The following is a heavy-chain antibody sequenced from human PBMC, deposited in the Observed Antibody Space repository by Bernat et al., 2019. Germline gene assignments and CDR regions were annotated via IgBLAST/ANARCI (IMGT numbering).Heavy chain of an antibody. J-gene: IGHJ4*02. D-gene: IGHD3-10*01. CDR3: ATGPYGSGSYYPDC. V-gene: IGHV3-48*03. CDR1: GFTFSNYE. Sequence: EVQLVESGGGLVQPGGSLRLSCAASGFTFSNYEINWVRQAPGKGLEWISYISSSGSTIFYADSVKGRFTISRDNAKNSLYLQMNSLRAEDTAVYYCATGPYGSGSYYPDCWGQGTLVTVSS. CDR2: ISSSGSTI.